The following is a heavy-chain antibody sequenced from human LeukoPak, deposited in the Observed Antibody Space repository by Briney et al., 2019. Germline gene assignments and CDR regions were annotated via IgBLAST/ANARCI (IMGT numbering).Heavy chain of an antibody. J-gene: IGHJ4*02. CDR1: GYTFTSYY. Sequence: GASVKVSCKASGYTFTSYYMHWVRQAPGQGLEWMGIINPSGGSTSYAQKFQGRVTMTRDTSTSTVYMELSSLRSEDTAVYYCARVPLSYGDYDTGDYWGQGTLVTVSP. CDR2: INPSGGST. CDR3: ARVPLSYGDYDTGDY. D-gene: IGHD4-17*01. V-gene: IGHV1-46*01.